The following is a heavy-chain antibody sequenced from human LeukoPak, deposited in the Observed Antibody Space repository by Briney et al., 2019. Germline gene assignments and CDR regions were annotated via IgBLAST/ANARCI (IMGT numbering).Heavy chain of an antibody. J-gene: IGHJ4*02. D-gene: IGHD6-13*01. CDR3: ARLVAAAGPSY. CDR1: GFFFSDSA. Sequence: GGSLRLPCVASGFFFSDSAMAWVRQAPGKGLEWVSTTTGAGDNTHYADSVKGRFTISRDNSKNTLYLQMNSLRAEDTAVYYCARLVAAAGPSYWGQGTLVTVSS. CDR2: TTGAGDNT. V-gene: IGHV3-23*01.